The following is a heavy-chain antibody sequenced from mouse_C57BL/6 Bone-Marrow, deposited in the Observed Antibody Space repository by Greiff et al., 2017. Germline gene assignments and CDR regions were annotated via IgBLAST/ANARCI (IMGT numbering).Heavy chain of an antibody. J-gene: IGHJ2*01. CDR3: ARHDSSYDYFDY. CDR2: ISNGGGST. CDR1: GFTFSDYY. Sequence: EVKLVESGGGLVQPGGSLKLSCAASGFTFSDYYMYWVRQTPEKRLEWVAYISNGGGSTYYPDTVKGRFTISRDNAKNTLYLQMSRLKSEDTAMYYCARHDSSYDYFDYWGQGTTLTVSS. V-gene: IGHV5-12*01. D-gene: IGHD1-1*01.